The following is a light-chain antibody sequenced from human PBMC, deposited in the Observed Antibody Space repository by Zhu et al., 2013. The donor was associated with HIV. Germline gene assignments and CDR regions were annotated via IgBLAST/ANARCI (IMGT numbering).Light chain of an antibody. CDR3: QQYGSSPPWT. Sequence: EIVLTQSPGTLSLSPGERATLSCRASQSVNNNYLAWYQQKPGQAPSLLIYGASSRATGIPDRFSGSGSGTDFTLTISRLEPEDFVVYYCQQYGSSPPWTFGQGTKVEVK. CDR2: GAS. V-gene: IGKV3-20*01. J-gene: IGKJ1*01. CDR1: QSVNNNY.